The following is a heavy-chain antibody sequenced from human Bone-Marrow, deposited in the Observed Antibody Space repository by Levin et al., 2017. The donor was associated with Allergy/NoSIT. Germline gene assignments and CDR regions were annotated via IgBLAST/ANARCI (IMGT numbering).Heavy chain of an antibody. CDR1: SLTTSGVG. Sequence: SLTTSGVGVGWIRQPPGKALEWLALLYWDDDKRYSPSLKTRLTITKDTSKNQVVLTMTNVDPVDTATYYCAHYFYDSDDYFYSNAFDFWGQGTMVTVSS. D-gene: IGHD3-22*01. CDR2: LYWDDDK. CDR3: AHYFYDSDDYFYSNAFDF. V-gene: IGHV2-5*02. J-gene: IGHJ3*01.